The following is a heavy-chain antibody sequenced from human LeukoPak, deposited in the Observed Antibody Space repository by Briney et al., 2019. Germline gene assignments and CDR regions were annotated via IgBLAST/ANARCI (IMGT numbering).Heavy chain of an antibody. D-gene: IGHD2-15*01. Sequence: RGSLRLSCVASGFTFSRFALDWVRQAPGRGLEWISVVSRTGSTKYYADSVKGRFTVSRDNSKNTVYLQMNSLRVDDSAVYYCAKRKNSPGYSSLDQWGQGTLVTVSS. CDR1: GFTFSRFA. V-gene: IGHV3-23*01. CDR3: AKRKNSPGYSSLDQ. J-gene: IGHJ4*02. CDR2: VSRTGSTK.